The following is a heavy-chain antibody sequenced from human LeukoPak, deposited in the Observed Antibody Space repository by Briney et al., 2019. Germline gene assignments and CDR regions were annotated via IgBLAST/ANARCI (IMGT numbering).Heavy chain of an antibody. CDR2: IYYNGAT. J-gene: IGHJ4*02. D-gene: IGHD6-25*01. CDR3: ARYGGSGWVIDK. CDR1: GGSISSGY. V-gene: IGHV4-59*08. Sequence: SDTLSLTCTVSGGSISSGYWTWVRQPPTKGLEWIGYIYYNGATSYNPTLKSRVTMSVDTSKQHFSLKMTAVTAADTAVYYCARYGGSGWVIDKWGQGTPVTVSS.